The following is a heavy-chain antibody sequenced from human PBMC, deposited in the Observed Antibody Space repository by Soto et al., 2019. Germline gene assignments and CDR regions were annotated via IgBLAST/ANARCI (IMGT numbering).Heavy chain of an antibody. CDR1: GYTFTSYG. D-gene: IGHD3-22*01. Sequence: ASVKVSCKASGYTFTSYGISWVRQAPGQGLEWMGWISAYNGNTNYAQKLQGRVTMTTDTSTSTAYMELRSLRSDDTAVYYCARSPYYYDSTTQDCWGQGPLVTVSS. J-gene: IGHJ4*02. CDR2: ISAYNGNT. CDR3: ARSPYYYDSTTQDC. V-gene: IGHV1-18*01.